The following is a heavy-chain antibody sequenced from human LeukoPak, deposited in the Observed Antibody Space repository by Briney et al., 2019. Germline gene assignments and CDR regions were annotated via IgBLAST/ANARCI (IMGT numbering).Heavy chain of an antibody. Sequence: ASVTVSCKASGGTFSSYAISWVRQAPGQGLEWMGGIIPIFGTANYAQKFQGRVTITADESTSTAYMELSSLRSEDTAVYYCARGGAAADPANWFDPWGQGTLVTVSS. CDR3: ARGGAAADPANWFDP. D-gene: IGHD6-13*01. CDR2: IIPIFGTA. CDR1: GGTFSSYA. J-gene: IGHJ5*02. V-gene: IGHV1-69*13.